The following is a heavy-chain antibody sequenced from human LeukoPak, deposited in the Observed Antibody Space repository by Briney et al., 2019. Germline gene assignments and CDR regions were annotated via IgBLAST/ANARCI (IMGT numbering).Heavy chain of an antibody. D-gene: IGHD3-22*01. Sequence: SETLSLNCTVAGGSISSYYWSWIRQPAGEGLKWIGRIYTSGRTNYNPSLKSRVTVSVDTSKNQFSLRLSSVTAADTAVYYCAATDFYYYDSSAFFHWGQGTLVTVSS. CDR2: IYTSGRT. V-gene: IGHV4-4*07. J-gene: IGHJ4*02. CDR3: AATDFYYYDSSAFFH. CDR1: GGSISSYY.